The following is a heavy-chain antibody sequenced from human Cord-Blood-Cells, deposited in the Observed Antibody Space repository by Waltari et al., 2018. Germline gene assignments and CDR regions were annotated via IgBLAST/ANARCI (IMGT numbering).Heavy chain of an antibody. D-gene: IGHD3-10*01. J-gene: IGHJ6*02. Sequence: EVQLVESGGGLVKPGGSLRLSCAASGFTFSSYSMNWVRQAPGNGLEWVSSISSSSSYIYYAESVKGRFTISRDNAKYSLYLQMNSLRAEDTAVYYCARVYGSGSYYYYYYGMDVWGQGTTVTVSS. CDR2: ISSSSSYI. V-gene: IGHV3-21*01. CDR3: ARVYGSGSYYYYYYGMDV. CDR1: GFTFSSYS.